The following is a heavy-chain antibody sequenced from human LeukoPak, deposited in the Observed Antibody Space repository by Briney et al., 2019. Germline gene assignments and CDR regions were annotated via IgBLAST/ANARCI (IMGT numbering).Heavy chain of an antibody. CDR3: ARVLAYCSSTSCHDY. D-gene: IGHD2-2*01. J-gene: IGHJ4*02. V-gene: IGHV1-18*01. CDR2: ISAYNGNT. CDR1: GYTFTSYG. Sequence: ASVKVSCKASGYTFTSYGVSWVRQAPGQGLEWMGWISAYNGNTDYAQKPQGRVTMTTDTSTSTAYMELRSLRSDDTAVYYCARVLAYCSSTSCHDYWGQGTLVTVYS.